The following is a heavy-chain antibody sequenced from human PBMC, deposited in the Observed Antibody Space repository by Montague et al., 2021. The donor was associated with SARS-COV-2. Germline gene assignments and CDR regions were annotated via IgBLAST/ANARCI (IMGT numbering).Heavy chain of an antibody. CDR3: GRVFAPAGTFDF. J-gene: IGHJ4*02. D-gene: IGHD6-13*01. CDR2: TYFRSKWYN. Sequence: YAISGDSVSTNNTTWNWVRQSPSGDLEWLRRTYFRSKWYNDYAVSVKSRITINPDTSKNQFSLQLKSVTPKDTAIYFCGRVFAPAGTFDFWGQGTLVTVSS. V-gene: IGHV6-1*01. CDR1: GDSVSTNNTT.